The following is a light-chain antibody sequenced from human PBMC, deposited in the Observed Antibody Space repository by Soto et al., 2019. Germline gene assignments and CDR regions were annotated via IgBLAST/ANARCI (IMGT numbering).Light chain of an antibody. J-gene: IGKJ1*01. CDR3: MQGTHWPWT. Sequence: DVVMTQSPLSLPVTLGQPASISCRSSQSLIHSDGNTYLNWFQQRPGQSPRRLIYKVSDRDSGVLDRFNGSGSDTDFKLKISRVEAEDVGVYYCMQGTHWPWTFGQGTKVEIK. CDR1: QSLIHSDGNTY. CDR2: KVS. V-gene: IGKV2-30*02.